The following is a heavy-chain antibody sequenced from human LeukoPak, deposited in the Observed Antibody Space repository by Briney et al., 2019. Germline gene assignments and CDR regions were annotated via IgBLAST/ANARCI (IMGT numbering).Heavy chain of an antibody. CDR2: ISGSSSYI. Sequence: PGGSLRLSCAASGFTFSSYSMNWIRQAPGEGLEWVSSISGSSSYIYYADSVKGRFTISRDNAKNSLYLQMNSLRAEDTAVYYCARDQSSVAGTTYNWFDPWGQGTLVTVSS. CDR1: GFTFSSYS. V-gene: IGHV3-21*01. CDR3: ARDQSSVAGTTYNWFDP. J-gene: IGHJ5*02. D-gene: IGHD6-19*01.